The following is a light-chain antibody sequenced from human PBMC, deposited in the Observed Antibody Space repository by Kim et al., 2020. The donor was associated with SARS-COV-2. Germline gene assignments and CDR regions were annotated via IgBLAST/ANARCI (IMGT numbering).Light chain of an antibody. CDR3: CSCAGSSTFVGHVV. CDR2: EVS. CDR1: SSDVGSYNL. V-gene: IGLV2-23*02. J-gene: IGLJ2*01. Sequence: QSALTQPASVSGSPGQSITISCTGTSSDVGSYNLVSWYQQHPGKAPKLMIYEVSKRPSGVSNRFSGSKSGNTASLTISGLQAEDEADYYCCSCAGSSTFVGHVVFGGGTKLTVL.